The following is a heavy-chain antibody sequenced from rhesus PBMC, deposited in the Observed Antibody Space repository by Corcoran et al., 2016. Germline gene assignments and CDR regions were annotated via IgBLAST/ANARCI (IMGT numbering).Heavy chain of an antibody. Sequence: EVQLVESGGGLAKPGGSLRLSCAASGFTFSSYWMNWVRQAPGKGLERVSAINSVGGSTSYPVSVETPFTISRDTSKNTLSLQMNSLRAEDTAVYYCAKGYYPDYWGQGVLVTVSS. V-gene: IGHV3S25*01. D-gene: IGHD3-16*01. CDR3: AKGYYPDY. CDR1: GFTFSSYW. CDR2: INSVGGST. J-gene: IGHJ4*01.